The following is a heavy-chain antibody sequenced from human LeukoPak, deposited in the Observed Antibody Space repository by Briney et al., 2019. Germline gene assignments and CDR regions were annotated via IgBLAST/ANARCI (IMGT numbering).Heavy chain of an antibody. CDR1: GFTFSSNG. D-gene: IGHD1-1*01. J-gene: IGHJ4*02. V-gene: IGHV3-30*18. CDR3: AKEKYNWNDYFDH. CDR2: VSYDGNTK. Sequence: GGSLRPSCAASGFTFSSNGIHWVRQAPGKGLEWVAVVSYDGNTKYYADSVKGRFTISRDNSKNIGYLQMNSLRAEDTAVYHCAKEKYNWNDYFDHWGQGTLVTVSS.